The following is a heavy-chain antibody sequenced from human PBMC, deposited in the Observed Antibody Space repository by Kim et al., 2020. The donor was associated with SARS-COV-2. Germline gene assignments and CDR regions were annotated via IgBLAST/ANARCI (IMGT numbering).Heavy chain of an antibody. J-gene: IGHJ5*01. CDR2: INHSGST. V-gene: IGHV4-34*01. CDR1: GGSFSGYY. CDR3: ARRSYYDFWSGYYHYSFD. D-gene: IGHD3-3*01. Sequence: SETLSLTCAVYGGSFSGYYWSWIRQPPGKGLEWIGEINHSGSTNYNPSLKSRVTISVDTSKNQFSLKQSSVTAADTAVYYCARRSYYDFWSGYYHYSFD.